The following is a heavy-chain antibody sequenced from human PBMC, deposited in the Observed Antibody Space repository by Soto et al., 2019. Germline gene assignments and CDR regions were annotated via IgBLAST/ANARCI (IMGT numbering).Heavy chain of an antibody. D-gene: IGHD3-9*01. Sequence: ASVKVSCKASGYTFTSYDINWVRQATGQGLEWMGWMNPNSGNTGYAQKFQGRVTMTRNTSISTAYMELSSLRSEDTAVYYCARGLFVYDILTGSRTGNWFDPWGQGTLVTAPQ. J-gene: IGHJ5*02. V-gene: IGHV1-8*01. CDR2: MNPNSGNT. CDR3: ARGLFVYDILTGSRTGNWFDP. CDR1: GYTFTSYD.